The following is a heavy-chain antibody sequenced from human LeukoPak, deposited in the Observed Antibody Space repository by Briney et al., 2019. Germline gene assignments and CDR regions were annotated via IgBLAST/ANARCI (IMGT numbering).Heavy chain of an antibody. Sequence: PGGSLRLSCAASGFTVSSNYMNWVRQAPGKWLEWVSVIYSSGSTYYADSVKGRFTISRDNSKNTLYLQMNSLRAEDTAVYYCATDLKGVSHDYWGQGTLVTVSS. CDR1: GFTVSSNY. D-gene: IGHD2-8*01. CDR3: ATDLKGVSHDY. V-gene: IGHV3-53*01. CDR2: IYSSGST. J-gene: IGHJ4*02.